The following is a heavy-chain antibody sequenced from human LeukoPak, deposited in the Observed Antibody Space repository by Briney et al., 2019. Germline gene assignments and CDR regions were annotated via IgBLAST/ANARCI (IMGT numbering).Heavy chain of an antibody. Sequence: SETLSLTCTVSGGSISSYYWSWIRQPPGKGLEWIGYIYYSGSTNYNPSLKSRVTISVDTSKNQFSLKLSSVTAADTAVYYCARGQWPLYYFDYRGQGTLVTVSS. D-gene: IGHD6-19*01. CDR2: IYYSGST. CDR3: ARGQWPLYYFDY. CDR1: GGSISSYY. V-gene: IGHV4-59*01. J-gene: IGHJ4*02.